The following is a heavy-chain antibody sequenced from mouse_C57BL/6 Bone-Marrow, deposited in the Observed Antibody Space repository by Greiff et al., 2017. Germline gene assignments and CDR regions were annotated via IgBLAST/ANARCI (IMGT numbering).Heavy chain of an antibody. CDR1: GYTFTDYY. Sequence: EVQLQQSGPELVKPGASVKISCKASGYTFTDYYMNWVKQSHGKSLEWIGDINPNNGGTSYNQKFKGKATLTVDKSSSTAYMELRSLTSEDSAVXYCARWLLARDYWGQGTSVTVSS. V-gene: IGHV1-26*01. CDR2: INPNNGGT. J-gene: IGHJ4*01. CDR3: ARWLLARDY. D-gene: IGHD2-3*01.